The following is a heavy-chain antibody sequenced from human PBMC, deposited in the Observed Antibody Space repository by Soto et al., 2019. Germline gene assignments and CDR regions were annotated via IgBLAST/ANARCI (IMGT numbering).Heavy chain of an antibody. CDR2: TYYRSKWYT. V-gene: IGHV6-1*01. Sequence: QVQLQQSGPGLVRPLQTLSLTCAISGDSVSSNSVAWNWIRESPSVGLEWLGRTYYRSKWYTEYAVSVRSRLTINPDTSKNHLSLQLTSVTPEDTAIYYCARWAHEGGALDIWGQGTMVTVSS. CDR3: ARWAHEGGALDI. J-gene: IGHJ3*02. CDR1: GDSVSSNSVA. D-gene: IGHD3-16*01.